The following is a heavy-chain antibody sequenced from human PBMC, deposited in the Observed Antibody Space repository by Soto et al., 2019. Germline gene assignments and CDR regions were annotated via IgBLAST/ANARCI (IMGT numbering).Heavy chain of an antibody. D-gene: IGHD1-1*01. J-gene: IGHJ4*02. Sequence: QVHLVQSGAEVKKPGASVKVSCKGSGYAFTTYGITWVRQAPGQGLEWMGWISAHNGNTNYAQKLQGRVTVTRDTSTSTAYMELWSLRSDDTAVYYSARGRYGDYWGQGALVTVSS. V-gene: IGHV1-18*01. CDR2: ISAHNGNT. CDR3: ARGRYGDY. CDR1: GYAFTTYG.